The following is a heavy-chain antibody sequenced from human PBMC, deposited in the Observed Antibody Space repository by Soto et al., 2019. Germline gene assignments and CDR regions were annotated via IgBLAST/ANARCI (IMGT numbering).Heavy chain of an antibody. V-gene: IGHV3-15*01. CDR1: GFTFSNAW. Sequence: GGSLRLSCAASGFTFSNAWMSWVRQAPGKGLEWVGRIKSNTDGGTTDYAAPVKGRFTISRDDSKNTLYLQMNSLKTEDTAVYYCTTGLEWLLYLDYWGQGALVTVSS. J-gene: IGHJ4*02. D-gene: IGHD3-3*01. CDR2: IKSNTDGGTT. CDR3: TTGLEWLLYLDY.